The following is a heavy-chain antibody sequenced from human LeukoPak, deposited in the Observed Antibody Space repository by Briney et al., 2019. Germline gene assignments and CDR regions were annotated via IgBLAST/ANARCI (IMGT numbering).Heavy chain of an antibody. Sequence: PGGSLRLPCAASGFTFRTYWMHWVRQVPGKGLVWVSRIDSDGSSTSYADFVKGRFTISRDNARNTFYLQMNSLRVEDTAVYYCARDNIRSLDYWGQGTLVTVSS. V-gene: IGHV3-74*01. CDR1: GFTFRTYW. CDR3: ARDNIRSLDY. D-gene: IGHD1-14*01. CDR2: IDSDGSST. J-gene: IGHJ4*02.